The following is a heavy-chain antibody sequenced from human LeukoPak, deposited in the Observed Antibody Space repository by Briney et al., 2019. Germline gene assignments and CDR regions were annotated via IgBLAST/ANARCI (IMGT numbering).Heavy chain of an antibody. CDR3: ARGVPYDSWSGPHYSDY. CDR2: ISYDGSNK. V-gene: IGHV3-30*04. Sequence: GGSLRLSCAASGFTFSSYAMHWVRQAPGKGLEWVAVISYDGSNKYYADSVKGRFTISRDNSKNTLYLQMKSLRAEDTAVYYCARGVPYDSWSGPHYSDYWGQGTLVTVSS. J-gene: IGHJ4*02. D-gene: IGHD3-3*01. CDR1: GFTFSSYA.